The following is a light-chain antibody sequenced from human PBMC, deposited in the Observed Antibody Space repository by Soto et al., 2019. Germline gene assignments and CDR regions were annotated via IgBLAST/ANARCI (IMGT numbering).Light chain of an antibody. J-gene: IGKJ5*01. V-gene: IGKV3-11*01. CDR1: QSVSSY. CDR2: DAS. CDR3: QQYGSSIT. Sequence: EIVLSQSPATLSLSPGERSTLSCMASQSVSSYLAWYQQKPGQAPRLLVYDASNRATGIPARLSGSGSGTDFTLTISRLEPEDFPVYYCQQYGSSITFGQGTRLEIK.